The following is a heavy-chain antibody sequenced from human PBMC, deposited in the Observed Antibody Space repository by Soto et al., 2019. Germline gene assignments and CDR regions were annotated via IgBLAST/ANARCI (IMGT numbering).Heavy chain of an antibody. D-gene: IGHD1-26*01. Sequence: SVKVSCKASGGTFSSYAISWVRQAPGQGLEWMGGIIPIFGTANYAQKFQGRVTITADESTSTAYMELSSLRSEDTAVYYCARGPVGNWDHHSFWGQGTLVTVSS. CDR3: ARGPVGNWDHHSF. CDR2: IIPIFGTA. J-gene: IGHJ4*02. V-gene: IGHV1-69*13. CDR1: GGTFSSYA.